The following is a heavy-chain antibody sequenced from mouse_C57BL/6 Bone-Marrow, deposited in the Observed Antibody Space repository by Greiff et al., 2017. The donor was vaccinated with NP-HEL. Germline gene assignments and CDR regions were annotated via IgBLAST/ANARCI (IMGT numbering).Heavy chain of an antibody. CDR3: APIYYDYDEDY. J-gene: IGHJ2*01. Sequence: EVQLQQSGPVLVKPGASVKMSCKASGYTFTDYYMNWVKQSHGKSLEWIGVINPYNGGTSYNQKFKGKATLTVDKSSSTAYMELNSLTSEDSAVYYCAPIYYDYDEDYWGQGTTLTVSS. CDR1: GYTFTDYY. D-gene: IGHD2-4*01. V-gene: IGHV1-19*01. CDR2: INPYNGGT.